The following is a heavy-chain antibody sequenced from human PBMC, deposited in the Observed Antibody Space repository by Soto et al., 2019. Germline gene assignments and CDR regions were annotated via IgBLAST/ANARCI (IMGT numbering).Heavy chain of an antibody. CDR2: IYYSGST. CDR3: ARGGPGAFDI. CDR1: GGSISSYY. J-gene: IGHJ3*02. V-gene: IGHV4-59*01. Sequence: QVQLQESGPGLVKPSETLSLTCTVSGGSISSYYWSWIRQPPGKGLEWIGYIYYSGSTNYNPSLKSRVTIAVDTSKNQFSLKLSSVTAADTAVYYCARGGPGAFDIWGQGTMVTVSS.